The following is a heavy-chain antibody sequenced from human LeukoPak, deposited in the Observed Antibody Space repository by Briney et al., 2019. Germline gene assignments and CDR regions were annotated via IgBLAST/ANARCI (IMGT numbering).Heavy chain of an antibody. CDR3: ARGGPIVGAKGPEYFQH. V-gene: IGHV4-61*02. J-gene: IGHJ1*01. D-gene: IGHD1-26*01. Sequence: SETLSLTCTVSGGSISSGSYYWSWIRQPAGKGLEWIGRIYTSGSTNYNPSLKSRVTISVDTSKNQLSLKLSSVTAADTAVCYCARGGPIVGAKGPEYFQHWGQGTLVTVSS. CDR1: GGSISSGSYY. CDR2: IYTSGST.